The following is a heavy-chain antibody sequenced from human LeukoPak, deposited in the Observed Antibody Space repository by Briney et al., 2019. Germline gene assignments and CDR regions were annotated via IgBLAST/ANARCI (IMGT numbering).Heavy chain of an antibody. V-gene: IGHV1-18*01. CDR1: GYTFTSYD. D-gene: IGHD5-24*01. CDR2: VSAYNGNA. J-gene: IGHJ4*02. Sequence: ASVKVSCKASGYTFTSYDISWVRQAPGQGLEWMGWVSAYNGNANYAQKLQGRVTMTTDTSTSTAYMELRSLRSEDTAVYYCARDQMAHDYWGQGTLVTVSS. CDR3: ARDQMAHDY.